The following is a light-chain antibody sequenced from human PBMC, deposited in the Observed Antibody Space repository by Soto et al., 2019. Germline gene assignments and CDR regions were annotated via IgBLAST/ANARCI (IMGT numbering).Light chain of an antibody. V-gene: IGKV3-20*01. J-gene: IGKJ1*01. Sequence: EILITQSPATLSVSPGERATLSCRASQSVSSNLAWYQQTPGQAPRLLIYGASSRANGIPDRFSGSGAGTDFTLTISRLEPEDFALYYCQQYGSSLSWTFGQGTKVDI. CDR1: QSVSSN. CDR3: QQYGSSLSWT. CDR2: GAS.